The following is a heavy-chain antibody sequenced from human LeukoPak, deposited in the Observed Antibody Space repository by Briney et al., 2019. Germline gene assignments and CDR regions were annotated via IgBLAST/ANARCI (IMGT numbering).Heavy chain of an antibody. J-gene: IGHJ4*02. CDR3: TRDSRLEYCSSTSCSRAYYLDS. CDR1: GFTFSSHA. CDR2: ISHDGSNK. D-gene: IGHD2-2*01. Sequence: GGSLRLSCAASGFTFSSHAMHWVRQTPGKGLEWVAVISHDGSNKYNADSVKGRFTISRDNSKSTLYLQMNSLRAEDTAVYYCTRDSRLEYCSSTSCSRAYYLDSWGQGTLVTVSS. V-gene: IGHV3-30*04.